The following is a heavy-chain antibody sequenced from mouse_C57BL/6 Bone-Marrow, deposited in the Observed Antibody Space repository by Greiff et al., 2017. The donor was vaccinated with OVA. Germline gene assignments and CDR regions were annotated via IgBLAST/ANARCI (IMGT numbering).Heavy chain of an antibody. CDR3: ARDGAYSNHYAMDY. V-gene: IGHV1-53*01. CDR1: GYTFTSYW. D-gene: IGHD2-5*01. CDR2: INPSNGGT. Sequence: QVHVKQPGTELVKPGASVKLSCKASGYTFTSYWMHWVKQRPGQGLEWIGNINPSNGGTNYNEKFKSKATLTVDKSSSTAYMQLSSLTSEDSAVYYCARDGAYSNHYAMDYWGQGTSVTVSS. J-gene: IGHJ4*01.